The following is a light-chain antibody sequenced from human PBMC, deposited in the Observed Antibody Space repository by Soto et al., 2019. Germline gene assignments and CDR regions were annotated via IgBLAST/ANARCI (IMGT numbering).Light chain of an antibody. CDR2: EVS. J-gene: IGLJ2*01. Sequence: QSALTQPPSASGSPGQSGTISCTGTSSDVGRYNYVSWYQQHPGKAPKLMIYEVSKRPSGVPDRFSGSKSGNTASLTVSGLQAEDEADYYCSSYAGSNNFGVFGGGTKLTVL. CDR1: SSDVGRYNY. V-gene: IGLV2-8*01. CDR3: SSYAGSNNFGV.